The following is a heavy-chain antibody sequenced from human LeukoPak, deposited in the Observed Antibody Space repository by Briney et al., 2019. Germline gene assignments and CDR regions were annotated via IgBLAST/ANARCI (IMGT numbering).Heavy chain of an antibody. D-gene: IGHD3-10*01. V-gene: IGHV5-51*01. J-gene: IGHJ6*02. CDR1: GYSFTSYW. CDR2: IYPGDSDT. CDR3: ARHGGSGNWDYYYYYGMDV. Sequence: LGESLKISCKGSGYSFTSYWIGWVRQLPGKGLEWMGIIYPGDSDTRYSPSFQGQVTISADKSISTVYLQWSSLKASDTAMYYCARHGGSGNWDYYYYYGMDVWGQGTTVTVSS.